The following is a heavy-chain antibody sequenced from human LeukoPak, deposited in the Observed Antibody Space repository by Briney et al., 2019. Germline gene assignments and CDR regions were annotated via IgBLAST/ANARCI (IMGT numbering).Heavy chain of an antibody. CDR3: ARGPYSYASSATLGSYNWFDP. V-gene: IGHV5-51*01. D-gene: IGHD5-18*01. CDR2: FYPGDSHI. CDR1: GYSFTNYW. J-gene: IGHJ5*02. Sequence: GESLEISCKGSGYSFTNYWIGWVRQMPGKGLEWMGIFYPGDSHIRYSPSFQDPVTISADKSINTAYLQWSSLKASDTAMYYCARGPYSYASSATLGSYNWFDPWGQGTLVTVSS.